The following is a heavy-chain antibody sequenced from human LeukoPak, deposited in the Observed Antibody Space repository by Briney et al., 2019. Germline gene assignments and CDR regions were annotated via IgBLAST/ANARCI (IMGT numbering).Heavy chain of an antibody. CDR2: INHSGST. D-gene: IGHD3-10*01. V-gene: IGHV4-34*01. J-gene: IGHJ5*02. Sequence: PSETLSLTCAVYGGSFSGYYWSWIRQPPGKGLEWIGEINHSGSTNYNPSLKSRVTISVDTSKNQFSLKLSSVTAADTAVYYCARKGYYGSGSYYNRYNWFDPWGQGTLVTVSS. CDR3: ARKGYYGSGSYYNRYNWFDP. CDR1: GGSFSGYY.